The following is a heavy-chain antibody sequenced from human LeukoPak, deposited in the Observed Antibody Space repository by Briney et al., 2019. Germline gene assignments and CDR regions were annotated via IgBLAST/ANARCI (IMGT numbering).Heavy chain of an antibody. V-gene: IGHV4-39*07. CDR1: GGSISSSDYY. CDR3: ARFSSIAAAFDY. Sequence: SETLSLTCTVSGGSISSSDYYWGWIRQPPGKGLEWIGSMYYSGSTYHNPSLKSRVTISVDTSKNQFSLNLSSVTAADTAVYYCARFSSIAAAFDYWGLGTLVTVSS. CDR2: MYYSGST. D-gene: IGHD6-13*01. J-gene: IGHJ4*02.